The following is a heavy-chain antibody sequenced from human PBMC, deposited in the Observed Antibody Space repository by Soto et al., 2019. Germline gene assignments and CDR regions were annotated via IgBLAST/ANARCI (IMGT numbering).Heavy chain of an antibody. D-gene: IGHD3-22*01. V-gene: IGHV3-33*01. CDR2: IWYDGSNK. J-gene: IGHJ4*02. Sequence: GGSLRLSCAASGFTFSSYGMHWVRQAPVKGLEWVAVIWYDGSNKYYADSVKGRFTISRDNSKNTLYLQMNSLRAEDTAVYYCARDVNTYYYDSTIGYWGQGTLVTVSS. CDR3: ARDVNTYYYDSTIGY. CDR1: GFTFSSYG.